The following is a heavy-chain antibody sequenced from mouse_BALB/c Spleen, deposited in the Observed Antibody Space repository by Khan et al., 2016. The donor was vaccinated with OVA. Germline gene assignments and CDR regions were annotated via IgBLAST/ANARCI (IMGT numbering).Heavy chain of an antibody. CDR3: ARIYGGDFDY. J-gene: IGHJ2*01. CDR2: LLPRGPP. Sequence: PSPSLSLPFPFPFSSLPLSSSFPFLLPFPFPPPSWLFSLLPRGPPPYPPSLHRRISITRDTSENQFFLQLNSVTIEDTATYYCARIYGGDFDYWGQGTTLTVSS. CDR1: FSSLPLSSS. D-gene: IGHD1-1*01. V-gene: IGHV3-1*02.